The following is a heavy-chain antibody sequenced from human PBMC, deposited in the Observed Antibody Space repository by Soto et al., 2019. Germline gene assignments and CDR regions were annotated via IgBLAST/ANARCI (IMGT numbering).Heavy chain of an antibody. J-gene: IGHJ5*02. V-gene: IGHV4-30-2*01. Sequence: PSETLSLTCGVSGGSISSGGYSWSWIRQPPGKGLEWIGYIYHSGSTYYNPSLKSRVTISVDRSKNQFSLKLSSVTAVDTAVYYCARGGDYDFWSGYYTGWFDPWGQGTLVTVSS. CDR1: GGSISSGGYS. CDR2: IYHSGST. CDR3: ARGGDYDFWSGYYTGWFDP. D-gene: IGHD3-3*01.